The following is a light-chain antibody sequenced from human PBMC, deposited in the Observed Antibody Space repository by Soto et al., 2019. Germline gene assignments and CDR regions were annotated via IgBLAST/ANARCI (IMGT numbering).Light chain of an antibody. J-gene: IGKJ1*01. Sequence: EIQMSQTPSTPSVSVGERVTITCRASQTISSWLAWYQQEPGKAPKLLIHKASNLESGVPSRFGGSGSGSEFTLTISNLQPDDIATYYCQQYKDNPWTFGRGTKVDIK. CDR2: KAS. CDR3: QQYKDNPWT. V-gene: IGKV1-5*03. CDR1: QTISSW.